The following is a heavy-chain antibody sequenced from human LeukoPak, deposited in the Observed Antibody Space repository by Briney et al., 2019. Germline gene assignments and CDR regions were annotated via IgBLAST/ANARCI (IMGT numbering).Heavy chain of an antibody. Sequence: PGGSLRLSCAASGFTFSSYEMNWVRQAPGKGLEWVSYISSSGSTIYYADSVKGRFTISRDNAKNSLYLQMNSLRAEDTAVYYCARDGGGPLQLERGLFDYWGQGTLVTVSS. J-gene: IGHJ4*02. CDR2: ISSSGSTI. D-gene: IGHD1-1*01. V-gene: IGHV3-48*03. CDR3: ARDGGGPLQLERGLFDY. CDR1: GFTFSSYE.